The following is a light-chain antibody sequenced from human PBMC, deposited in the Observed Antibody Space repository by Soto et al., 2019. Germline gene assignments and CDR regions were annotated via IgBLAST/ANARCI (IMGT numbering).Light chain of an antibody. CDR1: QSVLYSSNTKNY. CDR2: WAS. J-gene: IGKJ3*01. Sequence: DIVLTQSPDSLAVSLGERATINYKSSQSVLYSSNTKNYLAWYQQKPGQPPKLLIYWASTRESGVPDRFSGSGSGTDFTLTISSLQAEDVAVYYCQQYYSTLFTFGPGTKVDIK. V-gene: IGKV4-1*01. CDR3: QQYYSTLFT.